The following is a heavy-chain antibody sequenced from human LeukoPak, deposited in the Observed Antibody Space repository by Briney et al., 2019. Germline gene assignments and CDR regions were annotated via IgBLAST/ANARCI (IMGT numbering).Heavy chain of an antibody. D-gene: IGHD2-15*01. CDR3: ARDIKAASDAFDI. CDR2: IYYSGST. Sequence: SETLSLTCNVSGDSISSYYWSWIRQPPGKGLEWIGYIYYSGSTNYNPSLKSRVTISVDTSKNQFSLKLSSVTAADTAVYYCARDIKAASDAFDIWGQGTMVTVSS. CDR1: GDSISSYY. V-gene: IGHV4-59*12. J-gene: IGHJ3*02.